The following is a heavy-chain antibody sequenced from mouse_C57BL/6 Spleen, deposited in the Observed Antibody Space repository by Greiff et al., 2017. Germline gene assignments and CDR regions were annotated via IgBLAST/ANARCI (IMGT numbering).Heavy chain of an antibody. CDR2: ISSGGSYT. J-gene: IGHJ3*01. Sequence: VQLQQSGGDLVKPGGSLKLSCAASGFTFSSYGMSWVRQTPDKRLEWVATISSGGSYTYYPDSVKGRFTISRDNAKNTLYLQMSSLKSEDTAMYYCAAGPRGFAYWGQGTLVTVSA. CDR3: AAGPRGFAY. V-gene: IGHV5-6*01. CDR1: GFTFSSYG.